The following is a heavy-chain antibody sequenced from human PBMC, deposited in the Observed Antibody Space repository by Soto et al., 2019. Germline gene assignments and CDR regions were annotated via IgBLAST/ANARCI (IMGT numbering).Heavy chain of an antibody. V-gene: IGHV3-74*01. CDR1: GFTFSSYW. Sequence: GGSLRLSCAASGFTFSSYWMHWVRQAPGKGLVWVSRINSDGSSTSYADSVKGRFTISRDNAKNTLYLQMNSLRAEDTAVYYCARDLRPGWIQFPSNAFDIWGQGTMVTVSS. J-gene: IGHJ3*02. CDR2: INSDGSST. CDR3: ARDLRPGWIQFPSNAFDI. D-gene: IGHD5-18*01.